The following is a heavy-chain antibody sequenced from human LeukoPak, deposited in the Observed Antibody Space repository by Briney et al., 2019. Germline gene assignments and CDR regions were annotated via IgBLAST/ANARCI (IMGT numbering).Heavy chain of an antibody. CDR3: ARGDLGYCSGGSCYGDWFDP. D-gene: IGHD2-15*01. Sequence: SETLSLTSAVSVGSFSGYNWCWIRPPPQGGVWCMWEINHSGGSNYHPSLKSRVTIPVDTSKNKFYLKLSSVTAADTAVYYGARGDLGYCSGGSCYGDWFDPWGQGTLVTVSS. CDR2: INHSGGS. CDR1: VGSFSGYN. J-gene: IGHJ5*02. V-gene: IGHV4-34*01.